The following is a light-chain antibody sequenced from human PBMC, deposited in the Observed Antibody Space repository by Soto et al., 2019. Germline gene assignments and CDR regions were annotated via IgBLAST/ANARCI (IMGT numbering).Light chain of an antibody. V-gene: IGLV4-60*02. Sequence: QLVLTQSSSASASLGSSVKLTCTLSSGHSSYIIAWHQQQPGKAPRYLMKLEGTGSYNKGSGVPDRFSGSSSGADRHLTISNLQFDDEADYYCETWDSNTWVFGGGTKLTVL. CDR3: ETWDSNTWV. J-gene: IGLJ3*02. CDR1: SGHSSYI. CDR2: LEGTGSY.